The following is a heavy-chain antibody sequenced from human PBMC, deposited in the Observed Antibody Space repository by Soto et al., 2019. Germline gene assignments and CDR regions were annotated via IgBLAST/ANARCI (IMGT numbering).Heavy chain of an antibody. CDR3: ARDTDEIATVTLSPPFGY. Sequence: QVQLVESGGGVVQPGRSLRLSCAASGFTFSSYAMHWVRQAPGKGLEWVAVISYDGSNKYYADSVKGRFTISRDNSKNTLYLQMNRLRAEDTAVYYCARDTDEIATVTLSPPFGYWGQGTLVTVSS. V-gene: IGHV3-30-3*01. CDR1: GFTFSSYA. D-gene: IGHD4-17*01. J-gene: IGHJ4*02. CDR2: ISYDGSNK.